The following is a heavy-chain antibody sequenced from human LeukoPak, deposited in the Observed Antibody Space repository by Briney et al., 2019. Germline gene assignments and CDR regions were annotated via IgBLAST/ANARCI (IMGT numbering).Heavy chain of an antibody. CDR3: ARARYCSGGSCYSPSENDY. D-gene: IGHD2-15*01. V-gene: IGHV1-3*01. J-gene: IGHJ4*02. CDR2: INAGNGNT. CDR1: GYTFTSYA. Sequence: ASVKVSCKASGYTFTSYAMHWVRQAPGQRLEWMGWINAGNGNTKYSQKFQGRVTITRDTSASTAYTELSSLRSEDTAVYYCARARYCSGGSCYSPSENDYWGQGTLVTVSS.